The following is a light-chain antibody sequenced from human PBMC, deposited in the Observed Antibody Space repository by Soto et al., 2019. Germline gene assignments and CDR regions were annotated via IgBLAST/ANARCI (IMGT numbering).Light chain of an antibody. V-gene: IGLV2-11*01. Sequence: QSVLTQPRSVSGSPGQSVTISCTGTSSDVGTYNYVSWYQQHPDKAPKLMIYDVTKRPSGVPDRFSGSKSGNTASLTISGLQTEDEADYYCCSYAGSYTLIFGGGTKLTV. CDR3: CSYAGSYTLI. CDR1: SSDVGTYNY. CDR2: DVT. J-gene: IGLJ2*01.